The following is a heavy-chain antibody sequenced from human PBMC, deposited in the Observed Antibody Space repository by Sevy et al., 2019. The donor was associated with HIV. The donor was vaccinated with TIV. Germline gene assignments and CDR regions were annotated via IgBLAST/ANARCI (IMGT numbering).Heavy chain of an antibody. V-gene: IGHV5-51*01. Sequence: GESLKISCKGSGYIFANYWIGWVRQMPGKGLEWMGILYPGDSDTRYSPSFQGQVTISADKSISTAYLQWRSLKASDTAMYYCARLSDYGGNSRDGQDYYYGMDVWGQGTTVTVSS. CDR2: LYPGDSDT. CDR1: GYIFANYW. J-gene: IGHJ6*02. CDR3: ARLSDYGGNSRDGQDYYYGMDV. D-gene: IGHD4-17*01.